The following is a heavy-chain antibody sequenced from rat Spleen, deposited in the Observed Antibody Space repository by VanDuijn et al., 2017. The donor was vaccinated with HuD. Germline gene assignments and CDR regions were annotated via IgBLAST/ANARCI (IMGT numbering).Heavy chain of an antibody. V-gene: IGHV5-29*01. Sequence: EVQLVESDGGLVQPGRSLKLSCAASGFTFSDYYMAWVRQAPTKGLEWVATISYDGSNTYYRDSVKGRFTFSRDNAKSTLYLQMDSLRSEDTATYYCTRLDPNPNWFAYWGQGTLVTVSS. J-gene: IGHJ3*01. CDR3: TRLDPNPNWFAY. CDR1: GFTFSDYY. D-gene: IGHD3-4*01. CDR2: ISYDGSNT.